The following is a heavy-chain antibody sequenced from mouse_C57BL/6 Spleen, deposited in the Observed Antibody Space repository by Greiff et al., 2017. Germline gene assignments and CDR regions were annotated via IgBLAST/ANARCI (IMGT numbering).Heavy chain of an antibody. CDR1: GYTFTSYW. CDR3: AILSGYDEWAWFAY. J-gene: IGHJ3*01. V-gene: IGHV1-74*01. Sequence: QVQLKQPGAELVKPGASVKVSCKASGYTFTSYWMHWVKQRPGQGLEWIGRIHPSDSDTNYNQKFKGKATLTVDKSSSTAYMQLSSLTSEDSAVYYCAILSGYDEWAWFAYWGQGTLVTVSA. D-gene: IGHD2-2*01. CDR2: IHPSDSDT.